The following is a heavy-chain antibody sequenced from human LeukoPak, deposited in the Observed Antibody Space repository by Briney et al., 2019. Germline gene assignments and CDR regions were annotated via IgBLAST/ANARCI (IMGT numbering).Heavy chain of an antibody. D-gene: IGHD2-15*01. CDR3: ARGGVYCSGGSCYSDY. J-gene: IGHJ4*02. CDR1: GYSFTSYW. V-gene: IGHV5-51*01. Sequence: GESLKISCKGSGYSFTSYWIGWVRQMPGKGLEWMGIIYPGDSDTRYSPSFQGQVTISADKSISTAYLQWSSLKASDTAMYYCARGGVYCSGGSCYSDYWGQGTLVTVSS. CDR2: IYPGDSDT.